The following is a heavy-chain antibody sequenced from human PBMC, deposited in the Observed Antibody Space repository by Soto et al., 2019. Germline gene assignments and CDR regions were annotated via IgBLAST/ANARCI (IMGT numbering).Heavy chain of an antibody. CDR1: GFTFKNYA. Sequence: EVELLESGGGLVQPGGSLRLSCVASGFTFKNYAMRWIRQAPGKGLEWVSGISGSGGVTYYADSVKGRFTSSRDNSKNTRYLQMNSLRAEDTAIYYCAKNRQFTSYYESAEHYDNWGQGTLVTVSS. D-gene: IGHD3-10*01. J-gene: IGHJ4*02. V-gene: IGHV3-23*01. CDR3: AKNRQFTSYYESAEHYDN. CDR2: ISGSGGVT.